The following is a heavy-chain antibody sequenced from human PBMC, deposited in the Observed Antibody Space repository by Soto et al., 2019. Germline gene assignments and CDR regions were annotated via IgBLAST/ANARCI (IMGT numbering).Heavy chain of an antibody. Sequence: QVQLQESGPGLVKPSQTLSLTCTVSGGSISSGDYYWSWIRQPPGKGLEWIGYIYYSGSTYYNPSLRSRVTISVATSKNQFSLKLSSVTAADTAVYYWARGGYGTTVDYFDYWGQGPLVTVSS. CDR2: IYYSGST. J-gene: IGHJ4*02. V-gene: IGHV4-30-4*01. D-gene: IGHD1-7*01. CDR1: GGSISSGDYY. CDR3: ARGGYGTTVDYFDY.